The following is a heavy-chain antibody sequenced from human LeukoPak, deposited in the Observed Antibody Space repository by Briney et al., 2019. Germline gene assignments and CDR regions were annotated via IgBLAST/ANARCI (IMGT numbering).Heavy chain of an antibody. V-gene: IGHV4-59*01. CDR1: GGSISSYY. CDR2: IYYSGST. J-gene: IGHJ4*02. Sequence: SETLSLTCTVSGGSISSYYWSWIRQPPGKGLEWIGYIYYSGSTNYNPSLKSRVTISVDTSKNQFSLKLSSVTAADTAVYYCARVGYSGYEGGRRAFDYWGQGTLVTVSP. D-gene: IGHD5-12*01. CDR3: ARVGYSGYEGGRRAFDY.